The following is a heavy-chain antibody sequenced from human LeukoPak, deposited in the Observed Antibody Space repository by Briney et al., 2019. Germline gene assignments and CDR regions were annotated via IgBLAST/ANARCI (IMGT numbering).Heavy chain of an antibody. J-gene: IGHJ6*03. CDR2: IYYSGST. D-gene: IGHD3-22*01. CDR3: ARDGYYYDSSGYLESPGYMDV. V-gene: IGHV4-59*01. CDR1: GGSISSYY. Sequence: SETLTLTCTVSGGSISSYYRSWIRQPPGKGLEWIGYIYYSGSTNYNPSLKSRVTISVDTSKNQFSLKLSSVTAADTAVYYCARDGYYYDSSGYLESPGYMDVWGKGTTVTVSS.